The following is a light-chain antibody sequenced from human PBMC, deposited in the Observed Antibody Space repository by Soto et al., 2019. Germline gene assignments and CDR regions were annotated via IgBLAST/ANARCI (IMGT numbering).Light chain of an antibody. CDR3: QQSYSTPLT. V-gene: IGKV1-39*01. Sequence: DIQMTQSPSSLSASVGDRVTITCRASQSFSSYLNWYQQKPGKAPKLLIYAASSLQSGVPSRFSGSGSGTDFTLTISSLQPEDCATYYCQQSYSTPLTFGGGTKVEIK. J-gene: IGKJ4*01. CDR2: AAS. CDR1: QSFSSY.